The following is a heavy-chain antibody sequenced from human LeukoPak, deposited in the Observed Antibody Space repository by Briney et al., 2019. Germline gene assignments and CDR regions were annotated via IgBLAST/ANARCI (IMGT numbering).Heavy chain of an antibody. CDR1: GGSISSGSYY. Sequence: SETLSLTCTVSGGSISSGSYYWSWIRQPAGKGLEWIGRICTSGSTNYNPSLKSRVTISVDTSKNQFSLKLSSVTAADTAVYYCARDPGITIFGVVTDDAFDIWGQGTMVTVSS. CDR3: ARDPGITIFGVVTDDAFDI. J-gene: IGHJ3*02. V-gene: IGHV4-61*02. CDR2: ICTSGST. D-gene: IGHD3-3*01.